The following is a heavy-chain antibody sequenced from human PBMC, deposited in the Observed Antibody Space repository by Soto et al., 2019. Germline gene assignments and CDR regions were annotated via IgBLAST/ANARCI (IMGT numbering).Heavy chain of an antibody. CDR2: IYYSGST. D-gene: IGHD2-21*02. CDR3: ARDRHTVVVSAEGWFDP. Sequence: PSETLSPTCTVSGGSISNGGYYWSWIRQHPEKGLEWIGYIYYSGSTYYNPSLKSRVTISVDTSKNQFSLKLNSVTAADTAVYYCARDRHTVVVSAEGWFDPWGQGTLVTVSS. CDR1: GGSISNGGYY. J-gene: IGHJ5*02. V-gene: IGHV4-31*03.